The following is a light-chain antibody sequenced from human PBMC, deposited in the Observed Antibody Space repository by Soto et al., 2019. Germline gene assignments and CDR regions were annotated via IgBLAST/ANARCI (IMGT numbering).Light chain of an antibody. CDR2: GAS. J-gene: IGKJ1*01. V-gene: IGKV3-15*01. CDR1: QNVATN. Sequence: EAVLTQSPATLSVSPGEGATLSCRASQNVATNLAWYQQRPGQAPRLLIYGASKRAIGLPARFSGSGSGTEFTLTITSLQSEDFAVYYCQHYNNWPQTFGQGTKVEIK. CDR3: QHYNNWPQT.